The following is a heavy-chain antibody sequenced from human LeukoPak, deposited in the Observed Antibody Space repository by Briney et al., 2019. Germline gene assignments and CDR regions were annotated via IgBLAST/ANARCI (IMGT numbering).Heavy chain of an antibody. CDR1: GDSVSSNSAA. CDR2: TYYRSKWYN. D-gene: IGHD6-13*01. V-gene: IGHV6-1*01. Sequence: SQTLSPTCAISGDSVSSNSAAWNWIRQSPSRGLEWLGRTYYRSKWYNDYAVSVESRITINPDTSKNQFSPQLNSVTPEDTAVYYCARSPSSSWVHFFDYWGQGTLVTVSS. CDR3: ARSPSSSWVHFFDY. J-gene: IGHJ4*02.